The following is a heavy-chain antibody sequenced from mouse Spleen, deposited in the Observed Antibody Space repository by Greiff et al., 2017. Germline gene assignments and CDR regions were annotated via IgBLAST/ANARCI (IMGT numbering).Heavy chain of an antibody. CDR1: GYTFTNYW. Sequence: VMLVESGAELVRPGTSVKMSCKASGYTFTNYWLGWAKQRPGHGLEWIGDINPNNGGTIYNQKFKGKATLTVDKSSSTAYMELRSLTSEDTAVYYCARQGDPYNGNYWYYDVWGAGTTVTVSS. J-gene: IGHJ1*01. D-gene: IGHD2-10*01. CDR2: INPNNGGT. V-gene: IGHV1-63*01. CDR3: ARQGDPYNGNYWYYDV.